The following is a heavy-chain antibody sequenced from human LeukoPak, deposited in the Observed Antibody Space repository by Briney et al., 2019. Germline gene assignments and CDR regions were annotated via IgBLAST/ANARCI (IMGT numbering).Heavy chain of an antibody. D-gene: IGHD3-10*01. V-gene: IGHV1-2*02. CDR1: GCTFTGYY. CDR2: INPNSGGT. Sequence: ASLTLSCTASGCTFTGYYMHWMRQAPGQGLEWMGWINPNSGGTNYAQKFQGRVTMTRDTSISTAYMELSRRRSDDTAVYYCAQLGYYGSGSPSDAFDIWGQRTMVTVSS. J-gene: IGHJ3*02. CDR3: AQLGYYGSGSPSDAFDI.